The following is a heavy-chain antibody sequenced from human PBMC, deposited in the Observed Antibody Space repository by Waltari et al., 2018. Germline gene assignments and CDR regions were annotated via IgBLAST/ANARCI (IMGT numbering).Heavy chain of an antibody. CDR1: GLTFTSYA. V-gene: IGHV3-23*01. J-gene: IGHJ4*02. CDR3: AKDQVGWNKYCFDS. Sequence: EVQLLESGGGLLQPGGSLRLSCAASGLTFTSYAMNWVRQAPGKGLGWVSGMSGSGDRTYDAHSVGGRFTISRDNSKNTLYLQMNSLRAEDTAVYYCAKDQVGWNKYCFDSWGQGTLVTVSS. CDR2: MSGSGDRT. D-gene: IGHD1-1*01.